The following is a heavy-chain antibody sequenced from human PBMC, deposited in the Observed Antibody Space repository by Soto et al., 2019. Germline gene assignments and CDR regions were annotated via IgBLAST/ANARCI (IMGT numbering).Heavy chain of an antibody. Sequence: PGGSLRLSCRASGFSFSSFAMTWVRQAPGKGLEWVSSIGGSGIITYYTDSVKGRFTISRDNSGNTLFLHMNSLRADDTAVYYCAKEPNGDYVGAYDAWGQGTLVTVSS. V-gene: IGHV3-23*01. J-gene: IGHJ5*02. D-gene: IGHD4-17*01. CDR2: IGGSGIIT. CDR3: AKEPNGDYVGAYDA. CDR1: GFSFSSFA.